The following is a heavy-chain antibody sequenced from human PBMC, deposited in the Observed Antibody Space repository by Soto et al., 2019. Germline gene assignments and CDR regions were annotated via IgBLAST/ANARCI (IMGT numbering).Heavy chain of an antibody. V-gene: IGHV5-10-1*01. D-gene: IGHD3-10*01. CDR1: GYSFTSYW. CDR3: ARHHYYGSGHYGMDV. J-gene: IGHJ6*02. Sequence: SLTISCKGSGYSFTSYWISWVRRMPGKGLEWMGRIDPSDSYTNYSPSFQGHVTISADKSISTAYLQWSSLKASDTAMYYCARHHYYGSGHYGMDVWGQGTTVTVSS. CDR2: IDPSDSYT.